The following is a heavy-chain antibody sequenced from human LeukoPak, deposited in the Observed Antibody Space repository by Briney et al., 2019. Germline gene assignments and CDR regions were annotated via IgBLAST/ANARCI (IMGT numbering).Heavy chain of an antibody. Sequence: GGSLRLSCAASGFTFSSYTMSWVRQAPGKGLEWVSGVSGSGGNIHYADSVKGRFTISRDNSKNTLYLQMNSLRAEDTAVYYCAKTQRDCSSTSCSRYFGMDVWGQGTTVTVSS. CDR3: AKTQRDCSSTSCSRYFGMDV. V-gene: IGHV3-23*01. CDR2: VSGSGGNI. D-gene: IGHD2-2*01. J-gene: IGHJ6*02. CDR1: GFTFSSYT.